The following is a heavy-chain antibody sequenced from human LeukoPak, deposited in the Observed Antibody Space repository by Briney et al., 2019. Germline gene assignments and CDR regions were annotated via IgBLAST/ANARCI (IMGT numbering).Heavy chain of an antibody. CDR3: ARQAYYSESGSWTGFDY. Sequence: SETLSLTCTVSGGSMTNNTLYWSWIRQPPGKGLEWIGYIYRSGSTNYNPSLKSRVTMSVDTSENQFSLRLSSVTAADTAVYYCARQAYYSESGSWTGFDYWGQGALVTVSS. V-gene: IGHV4-4*09. CDR2: IYRSGST. D-gene: IGHD3-10*01. CDR1: GGSMTNNTLY. J-gene: IGHJ4*02.